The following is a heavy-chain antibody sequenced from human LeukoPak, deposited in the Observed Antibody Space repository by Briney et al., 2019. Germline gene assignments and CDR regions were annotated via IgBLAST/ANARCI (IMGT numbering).Heavy chain of an antibody. D-gene: IGHD3-22*01. J-gene: IGHJ6*02. CDR2: IIPIFGTA. V-gene: IGHV1-69*13. Sequence: GASVKVSCKASGYTFTSYGISWVRQAPGQGLEWMGGIIPIFGTANYAQKFQGRVTITADESTSTAYMELSSLRSEDTAVYYCARAIVVVKYYYYGTDVWGQGTTVTVSS. CDR3: ARAIVVVKYYYYGTDV. CDR1: GYTFTSYG.